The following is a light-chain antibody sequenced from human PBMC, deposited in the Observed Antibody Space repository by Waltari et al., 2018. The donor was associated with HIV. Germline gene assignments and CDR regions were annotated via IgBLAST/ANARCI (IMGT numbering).Light chain of an antibody. CDR1: SHQVDFSTF. Sequence: QSPLHQPASVSASPGQSITISCTGASHQVDFSTFVSWYQQHPGKAPQLIIYAVSSRPSGISSRFVGSKSGVTASLTISGLQAEDEAVYFCSSFASQGSPMFGGGTKLTVL. V-gene: IGLV2-14*03. CDR2: AVS. J-gene: IGLJ3*02. CDR3: SSFASQGSPM.